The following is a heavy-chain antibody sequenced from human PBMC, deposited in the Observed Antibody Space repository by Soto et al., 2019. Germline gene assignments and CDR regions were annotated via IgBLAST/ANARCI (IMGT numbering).Heavy chain of an antibody. Sequence: GGSLRLSCAASGFTVSSNYMSWVRQAPGKGLEWVSVIYSGGSTYYADSVKGRFTISRDNSKNTLYLQMNSLRAEDTAVYYCARDVDTAMVVNAFEIWGQGTMVTVSS. D-gene: IGHD5-18*01. J-gene: IGHJ3*02. CDR2: IYSGGST. CDR1: GFTVSSNY. V-gene: IGHV3-66*01. CDR3: ARDVDTAMVVNAFEI.